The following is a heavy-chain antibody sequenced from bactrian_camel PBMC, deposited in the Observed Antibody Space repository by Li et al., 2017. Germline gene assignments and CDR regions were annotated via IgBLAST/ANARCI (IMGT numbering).Heavy chain of an antibody. D-gene: IGHD1*01. Sequence: HVQLVESGGGSAQTGGSLRLSCAYSGYTYKPYCLGWFRQAPGKEREPVATISSVSSTRYADFVKGRFTIAKDNAKNTLYLQLNSLEPEDTAVYYCAATPNAGNCVLSRFFLNLGQGTQVTVSS. CDR1: GYTYKPYC. CDR2: ISSVSST. V-gene: IGHV3S53*01. J-gene: IGHJ4*01. CDR3: AATPNAGNCVLSRFFLN.